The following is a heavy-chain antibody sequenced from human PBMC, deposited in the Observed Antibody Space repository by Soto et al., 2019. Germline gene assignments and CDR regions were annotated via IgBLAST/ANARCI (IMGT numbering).Heavy chain of an antibody. CDR1: GGTFSSYA. V-gene: IGHV1-69*01. D-gene: IGHD2-2*01. J-gene: IGHJ6*02. Sequence: QVQLVQSGAEVKKPGSSVKVSCKASGGTFSSYAISWVRQAPGQGLEWMGGIIPIFGTANYAQKFQGRVTITADESTSTAYMELSSLRSEDTAVSYCARDWGYCSSTSCYVPLYYYYGMDVWGQGTTVTVSS. CDR3: ARDWGYCSSTSCYVPLYYYYGMDV. CDR2: IIPIFGTA.